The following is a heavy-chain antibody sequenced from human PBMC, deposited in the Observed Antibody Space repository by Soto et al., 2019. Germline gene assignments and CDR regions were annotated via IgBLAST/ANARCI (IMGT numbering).Heavy chain of an antibody. CDR1: GGSFSGYY. V-gene: IGHV4-34*01. D-gene: IGHD6-13*01. CDR2: INHSGST. Sequence: PSETLSLTCAVYGGSFSGYYWSWIRQPPGKGPEWIGEINHSGSTNYNPSLKSRVTISVDTSKNQFSLKLSSVTAADTAVYYCARGGRGGSSSWYVRGFDPWGQGTLVTVSS. J-gene: IGHJ5*02. CDR3: ARGGRGGSSSWYVRGFDP.